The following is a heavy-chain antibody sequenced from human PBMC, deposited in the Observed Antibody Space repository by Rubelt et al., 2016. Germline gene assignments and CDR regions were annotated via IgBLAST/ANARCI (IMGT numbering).Heavy chain of an antibody. Sequence: QLRLLESGPGLGKPSETLSLTCTVSGGSISSSSSYWAWIRQPPGKGLEWIGHIYYSGNTYYNPSLKSRVTMSTNTSKKQFSRRLTAVTAADTAVYYCASLSIGWSRHWGQGTLVTVSS. V-gene: IGHV4-61*05. CDR3: ASLSIGWSRH. CDR1: GGSISSSSSY. D-gene: IGHD6-19*01. CDR2: IYYSGNT. J-gene: IGHJ4*02.